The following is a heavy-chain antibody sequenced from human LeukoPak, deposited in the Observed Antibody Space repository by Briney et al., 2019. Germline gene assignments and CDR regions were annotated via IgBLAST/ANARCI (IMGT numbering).Heavy chain of an antibody. D-gene: IGHD3-22*01. V-gene: IGHV7-4-1*02. J-gene: IGHJ3*02. Sequence: ASVKVSCKASGYTFTSYAMNWVRQAPGQGPEWMGWINTNTGNPTYAQGFTGRFVFSLDTSVSTAYLQISSLEAEDTAVYYCASSRTYYYDRTTAFDIWGQGTMVTVSS. CDR2: INTNTGNP. CDR3: ASSRTYYYDRTTAFDI. CDR1: GYTFTSYA.